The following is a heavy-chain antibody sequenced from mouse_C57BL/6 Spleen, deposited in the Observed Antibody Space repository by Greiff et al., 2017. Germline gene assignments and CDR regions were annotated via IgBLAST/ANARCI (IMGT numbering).Heavy chain of an antibody. V-gene: IGHV1-55*01. D-gene: IGHD1-1*01. Sequence: VKLQQPGAELVKPGASVKMSCKASGYTFTSYWITWVKQRPGQGLEWIGDIYPGSGSTNYNEKFKSKATLTVDTSSSTAYMQLSSLTSEDSAVYYCARGHYGSSFYFDYWGQGTTLTVSS. CDR2: IYPGSGST. J-gene: IGHJ2*01. CDR3: ARGHYGSSFYFDY. CDR1: GYTFTSYW.